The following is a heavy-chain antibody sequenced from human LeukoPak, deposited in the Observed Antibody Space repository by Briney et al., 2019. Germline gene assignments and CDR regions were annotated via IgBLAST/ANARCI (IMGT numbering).Heavy chain of an antibody. CDR1: GGTFINYA. CDR2: IIPILGTG. J-gene: IGHJ4*02. CDR3: SMELATISDC. V-gene: IGHV1-69*01. Sequence: SVTVSFKASGGTFINYAISWVRQAPGKGGEWMGGIIPILGTGNYAHKFQGRFTITAVQSTSTAYMQLSSLRSEDTAVYYCSMELATISDCCGQGTLVTVSS. D-gene: IGHD5-12*01.